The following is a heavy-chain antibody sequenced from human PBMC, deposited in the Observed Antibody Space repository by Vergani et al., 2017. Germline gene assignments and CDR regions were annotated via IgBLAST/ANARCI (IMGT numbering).Heavy chain of an antibody. D-gene: IGHD6-19*01. Sequence: QVQLVQSGAEVKKPGSSVKVSCKASGGTFSSCAISWVRQAPGQGLEWMGRIIPIFGTANYAQKFQGRVTITADESTSTAYMELSSLRSEDTAMYYCARAGLEQWLVHRPWFDPWGQGTLVSVSS. J-gene: IGHJ5*02. V-gene: IGHV1-69*13. CDR2: IIPIFGTA. CDR3: ARAGLEQWLVHRPWFDP. CDR1: GGTFSSCA.